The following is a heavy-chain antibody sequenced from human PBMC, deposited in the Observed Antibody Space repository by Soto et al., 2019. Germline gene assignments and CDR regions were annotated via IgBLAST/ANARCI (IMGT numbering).Heavy chain of an antibody. V-gene: IGHV4-34*01. CDR1: GVSFSCYY. CDR3: ARDRGYCSGGSCYDAFDT. D-gene: IGHD2-15*01. J-gene: IGHJ3*02. CDR2: INHSGST. Sequence: SETLSLTCAVYGVSFSCYYLSLIRPHPGKGLEWIGEINHSGSTNYNPSLKSRVTISVDTSKNQFSLKLSSVTAADTAVYYCARDRGYCSGGSCYDAFDTWGQGTMVTVSS.